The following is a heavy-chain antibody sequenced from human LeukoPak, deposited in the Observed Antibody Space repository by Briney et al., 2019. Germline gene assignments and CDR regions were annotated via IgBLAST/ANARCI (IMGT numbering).Heavy chain of an antibody. J-gene: IGHJ4*02. CDR1: GCIFSNYW. CDR2: FYPGDCDT. CDR3: ARGEEGNWGLYYFDN. V-gene: IGHV5-51*01. D-gene: IGHD7-27*01. Sequence: GASLKISCEGSGCIFSNYWIGRGRQLPGKRGEGMGRFYPGDCDTRYSPSFQGQVTISADKSISTASLQWSRLKASDTAMYYCARGEEGNWGLYYFDNWGQGTLVTVSS.